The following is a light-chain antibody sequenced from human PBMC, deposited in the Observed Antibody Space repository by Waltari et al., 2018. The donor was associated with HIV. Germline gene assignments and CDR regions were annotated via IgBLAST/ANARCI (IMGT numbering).Light chain of an antibody. V-gene: IGKV1-5*03. J-gene: IGKJ2*01. Sequence: DIHMSQSPPTLTASLGDRVNITCRASQNVGNWLAWYQQKPGEAPKLLIHKATDVESGVPSRFSGSASGTEFTLTIDSLHPDDFAIFYCHQYSNYLGSFGQGTKL. CDR3: HQYSNYLGS. CDR1: QNVGNW. CDR2: KAT.